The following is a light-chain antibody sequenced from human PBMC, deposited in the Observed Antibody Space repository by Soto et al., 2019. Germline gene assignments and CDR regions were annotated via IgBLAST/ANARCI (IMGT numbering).Light chain of an antibody. J-gene: IGLJ1*01. V-gene: IGLV1-44*01. CDR2: SND. CDR1: SSNIASNT. Sequence: QSVLTQPPSASGTPGQRVTVSCSGSSSNIASNTVNWYQQLPGTAPKLLIYSNDQRPSGVPDRFSASKPGTSASLAISGLQSEDEADYYCASWDDSLNGHVFGTGTKVTVL. CDR3: ASWDDSLNGHV.